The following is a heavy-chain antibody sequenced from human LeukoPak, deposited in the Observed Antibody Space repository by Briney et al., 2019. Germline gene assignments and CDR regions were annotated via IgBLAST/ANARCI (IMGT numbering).Heavy chain of an antibody. V-gene: IGHV4-39*01. CDR1: GGSISSSSYY. CDR2: IYYSGST. CDR3: ARRTLYRDY. J-gene: IGHJ4*02. D-gene: IGHD2/OR15-2a*01. Sequence: PSETLSLTCTVSGGSISSSSYYWGWIRQPPGKGLEWIGSIYYSGSTYYNPSLKSRVTISVDTSKNQFSLKLSSVTAADTAVYYCARRTLYRDYWGQGTLVTVSS.